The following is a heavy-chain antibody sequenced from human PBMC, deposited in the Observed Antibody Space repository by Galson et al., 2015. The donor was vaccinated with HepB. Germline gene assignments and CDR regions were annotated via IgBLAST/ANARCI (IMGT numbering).Heavy chain of an antibody. CDR1: GYTFTSYD. CDR2: MNPNTGNT. D-gene: IGHD5-12*01. J-gene: IGHJ3*02. Sequence: SVKVSCKASGYTFTSYDINWVRQATGQGLQWLGWMNPNTGNTGYVQKFQGRVTMTRNTSISTAYMELSSLRSEDTGLYYCARQGATGYPYDTFDIWGQGTMVTVSS. V-gene: IGHV1-8*01. CDR3: ARQGATGYPYDTFDI.